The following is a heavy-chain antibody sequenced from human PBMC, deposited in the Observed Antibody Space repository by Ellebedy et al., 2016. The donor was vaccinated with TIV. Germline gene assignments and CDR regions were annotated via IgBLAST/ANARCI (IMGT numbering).Heavy chain of an antibody. V-gene: IGHV1-3*01. D-gene: IGHD3-16*01. CDR3: AASRVPGVEEYIFDY. J-gene: IGHJ4*02. Sequence: ASVKVSCKASGYTFISYAVHWVRQAPGQRLEWMGWINAGNGNTKYSQKFQGRVTIIRDTSASTAYMELSSLKSEDTAVYYCAASRVPGVEEYIFDYWGQGTLVTVSS. CDR2: INAGNGNT. CDR1: GYTFISYA.